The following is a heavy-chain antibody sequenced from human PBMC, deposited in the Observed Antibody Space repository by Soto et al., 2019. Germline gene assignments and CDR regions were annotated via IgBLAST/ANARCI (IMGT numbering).Heavy chain of an antibody. CDR2: ISSSSSYI. V-gene: IGHV3-21*01. Sequence: EVQLVESGGGLVKPGGSLRLSCAASGFTFSSYSMNWVRQAPGKGLEWVSSISSSSSYIYYADSVKGRFTISRDNAKNSLCLQMNGLRAEDTALYYCARGPTVTTGPGVDYFDYWGQGTLVTVSS. CDR1: GFTFSSYS. D-gene: IGHD4-17*01. CDR3: ARGPTVTTGPGVDYFDY. J-gene: IGHJ4*02.